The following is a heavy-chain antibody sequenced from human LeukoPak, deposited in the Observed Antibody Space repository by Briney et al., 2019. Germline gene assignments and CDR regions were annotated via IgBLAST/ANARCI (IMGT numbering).Heavy chain of an antibody. CDR1: GGSISSSTW. CDR3: AKVGDGGAFDI. CDR2: IYHSGST. V-gene: IGHV4-4*02. D-gene: IGHD2-21*01. J-gene: IGHJ3*02. Sequence: PSGPLSLTCVVSGGSISSSTWWTGVRQPPGKGLEWIGEIYHSGSTNYNPSLKSRVTISVDKSKNQFSLRLTSMTAADTAVYYCAKVGDGGAFDIWGQGTMVTVSS.